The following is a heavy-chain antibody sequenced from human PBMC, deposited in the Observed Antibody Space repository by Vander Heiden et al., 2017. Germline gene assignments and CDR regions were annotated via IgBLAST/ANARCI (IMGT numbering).Heavy chain of an antibody. CDR1: GGSFISNDYF. V-gene: IGHV4-39*01. CDR2: IKYSGLT. Sequence: QLQLQESGPGLVKPSETLSLTCTVSGGSFISNDYFWGWGRQPPGKEPERIATIKYSGLTFHAPSCKTRVTISMDTSKRQFSLKLSSVTAADTAVYYCVRLGHNWESPQFDYWGQGTLVTVSS. CDR3: VRLGHNWESPQFDY. J-gene: IGHJ4*02. D-gene: IGHD1-20*01.